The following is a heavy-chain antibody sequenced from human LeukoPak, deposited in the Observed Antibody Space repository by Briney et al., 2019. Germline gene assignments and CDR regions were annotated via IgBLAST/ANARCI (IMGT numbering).Heavy chain of an antibody. J-gene: IGHJ3*02. CDR2: ISSSGSTI. V-gene: IGHV3-11*01. Sequence: GGSLRLSCAASGFTFSDYYMSWIRQAPGKGLDWVSYISSSGSTIYYADSVKGRFTISRDNAKNSLYLQMNSLRAEDTAVYYCAREMVAVPDAFDIWGQGTMVTVSS. CDR1: GFTFSDYY. CDR3: AREMVAVPDAFDI. D-gene: IGHD2-15*01.